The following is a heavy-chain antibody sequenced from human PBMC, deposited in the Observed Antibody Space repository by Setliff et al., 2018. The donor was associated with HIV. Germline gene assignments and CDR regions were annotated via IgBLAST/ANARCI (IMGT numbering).Heavy chain of an antibody. J-gene: IGHJ5*02. V-gene: IGHV4-34*01. D-gene: IGHD3-3*01. Sequence: SETLSLTCTVYGGSFTGYYWTWIRQPPGKGLEWIGEINHSGSTNYNPSLESRVTISVDTSKKHFSLRLTSVTAADTAAYFCARGGDYNFWAGYWTWGQGTLVTVSS. CDR3: ARGGDYNFWAGYWT. CDR2: INHSGST. CDR1: GGSFTGYY.